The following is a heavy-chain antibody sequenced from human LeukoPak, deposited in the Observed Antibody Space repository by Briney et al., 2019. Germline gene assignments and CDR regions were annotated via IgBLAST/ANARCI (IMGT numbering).Heavy chain of an antibody. CDR3: ARGYDDSSGYYISPFDN. D-gene: IGHD3-22*01. Sequence: PGGSLRLSCAASGFTFSSYAMSWVRQAPGKRLEWVSAISGSGGSTYYADSVKGRFTISRDNSKNTLYLQINSLRAEDTAVYYCARGYDDSSGYYISPFDNWGQGTLVTVSS. J-gene: IGHJ4*02. CDR2: ISGSGGST. V-gene: IGHV3-23*01. CDR1: GFTFSSYA.